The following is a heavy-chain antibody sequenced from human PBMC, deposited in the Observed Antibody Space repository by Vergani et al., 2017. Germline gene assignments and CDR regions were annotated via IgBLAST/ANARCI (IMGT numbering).Heavy chain of an antibody. V-gene: IGHV3-11*04. CDR1: GFTFSDHY. CDR2: MSSGDSI. D-gene: IGHD3-9*01. J-gene: IGHJ6*02. Sequence: QVQLVESGGGLVKPGGSLRLSCAASGFTFSDHYMSWVRQAPGKGLEWISYMSSGDSIYYADSVKGRFTGSRDNTKNTLYLQMNSLRAEDTAVYYCARETDTGSSVSYNYYAMDVWGQGTTVSVSS. CDR3: ARETDTGSSVSYNYYAMDV.